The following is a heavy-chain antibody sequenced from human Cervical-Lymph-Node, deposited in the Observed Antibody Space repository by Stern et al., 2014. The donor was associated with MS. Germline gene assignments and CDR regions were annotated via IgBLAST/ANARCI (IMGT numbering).Heavy chain of an antibody. CDR2: VWNDGSKE. D-gene: IGHD2/OR15-2a*01. CDR1: GLTFSTSV. CDR3: ATSTASDAFDI. Sequence: VQLVESGGGVVQPGRSLRLSCVASGLTFSTSVMHWVRQAPGKGLEWVAFVWNDGSKEHFTESVKGRFSTSRDTAKNTLHLQMSSLRAEDTAVYFCATSTASDAFDIWGQGTLVTVSS. V-gene: IGHV3-33*01. J-gene: IGHJ3*02.